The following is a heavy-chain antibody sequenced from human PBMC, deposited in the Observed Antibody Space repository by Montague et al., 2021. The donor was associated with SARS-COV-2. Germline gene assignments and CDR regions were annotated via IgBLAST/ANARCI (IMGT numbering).Heavy chain of an antibody. Sequence: SETLSLTCAVSGVSITSTNWWCLFRQPPGKGLEWIGEISYGGIATYNPSLKSRATISMDRSRNLFSLKLSSVTAADTAIYYCAGKVLTVPADYWGQGTLVTVS. V-gene: IGHV4-4*02. CDR3: AGKVLTVPADY. CDR2: ISYGGIA. CDR1: GVSITSTNW. J-gene: IGHJ4*02. D-gene: IGHD4-11*01.